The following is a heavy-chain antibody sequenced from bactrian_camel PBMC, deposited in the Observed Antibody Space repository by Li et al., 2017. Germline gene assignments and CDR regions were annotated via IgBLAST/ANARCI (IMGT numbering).Heavy chain of an antibody. CDR1: GYTFNEHC. Sequence: HVQLVESGGGSVQAGGSLRLSCVASGYTFNEHCMAWFRQTPGKEREGVASIHTSASRTRYGDFVKGRFTISADTAKNTVYLEMNSLKTDDTGVYLCSAILNLGRGRACVGKGPNYWGQGTQVTVS. D-gene: IGHD5*01. V-gene: IGHV3S1*01. CDR2: IHTSASRT. CDR3: SAILNLGRGRACVGKGPNY. J-gene: IGHJ4*01.